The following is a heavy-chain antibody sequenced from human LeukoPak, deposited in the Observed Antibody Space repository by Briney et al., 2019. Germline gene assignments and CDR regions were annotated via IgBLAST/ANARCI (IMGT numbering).Heavy chain of an antibody. V-gene: IGHV3-30*18. CDR3: AKGGVSDSGSWYGDYFDY. Sequence: GGSLRLSCEASGFTFSSYGMHWVRQAPGKGLEWVAVISADGSNKQYADSVKGRFTISRDNSKNTLYLQLNSLRTEDTAVYYCAKGGVSDSGSWYGDYFDYWGQGTLVTVSS. D-gene: IGHD6-13*01. J-gene: IGHJ4*02. CDR2: ISADGSNK. CDR1: GFTFSSYG.